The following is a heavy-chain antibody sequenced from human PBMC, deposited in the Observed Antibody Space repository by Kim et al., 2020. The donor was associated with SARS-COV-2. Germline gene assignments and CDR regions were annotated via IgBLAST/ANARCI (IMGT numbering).Heavy chain of an antibody. J-gene: IGHJ2*01. Sequence: GGSLRLSCAASGFTFSSYAMSWVRQAPGKGLEWVSAISGSGGSTYYADSVKGRFTISRDNSKNTLYLQMNSLRAEDTVVYYCAKGYSSGWYHWYFDLWGRGTLVTVSS. CDR3: AKGYSSGWYHWYFDL. CDR1: GFTFSSYA. V-gene: IGHV3-23*01. CDR2: ISGSGGST. D-gene: IGHD6-19*01.